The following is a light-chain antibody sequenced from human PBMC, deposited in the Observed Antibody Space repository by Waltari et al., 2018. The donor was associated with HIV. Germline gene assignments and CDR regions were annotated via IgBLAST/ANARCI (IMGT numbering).Light chain of an antibody. CDR1: SSNIGRHA. CDR2: GNN. CDR3: AAWDDSLDGPV. J-gene: IGLJ2*01. V-gene: IGLV1-44*01. Sequence: QPVLTQPPSASGTPGQRVIISCSGSSSNIGRHAVSWYQHLPRATPTLLIFGNNQRSSGVPDRFSGSKSATSASLAIRGLRSVDEADYSCAAWDDSLDGPVFGGGTKLTVL.